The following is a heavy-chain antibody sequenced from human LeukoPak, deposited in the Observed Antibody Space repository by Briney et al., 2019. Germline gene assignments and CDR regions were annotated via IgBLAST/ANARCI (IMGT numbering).Heavy chain of an antibody. Sequence: PGGSLRLSCAASGFIFSNFEMNWVRQAPGKGLEWVSYISSSGSSIYYADSVKGRFTISRDNAKKSLYLQMHSLRAEDTAVYYCARDSHKFDSSGYYPDAFDIWGQGTMVTVSS. CDR2: ISSSGSSI. CDR3: ARDSHKFDSSGYYPDAFDI. J-gene: IGHJ3*02. D-gene: IGHD3-22*01. CDR1: GFIFSNFE. V-gene: IGHV3-48*03.